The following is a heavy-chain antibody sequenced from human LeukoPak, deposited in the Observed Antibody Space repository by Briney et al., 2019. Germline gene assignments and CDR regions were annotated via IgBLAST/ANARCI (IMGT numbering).Heavy chain of an antibody. CDR3: AKEPHSSGDWLSLYFDY. CDR2: ISGSGGST. D-gene: IGHD3/OR15-3a*01. V-gene: IGHV3-23*01. Sequence: GGSLRLSCAASGFTFSSYAMSWVRQAPGKGLEWVSAISGSGGSTYYVDSVKGRFTISRDNSKNTLYLQMNSLRAEDTAVYYCAKEPHSSGDWLSLYFDYWGQGTLVTVSS. J-gene: IGHJ4*02. CDR1: GFTFSSYA.